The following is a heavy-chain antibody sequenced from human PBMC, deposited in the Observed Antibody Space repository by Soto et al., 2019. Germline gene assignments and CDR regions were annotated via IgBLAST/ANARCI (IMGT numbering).Heavy chain of an antibody. D-gene: IGHD3-10*01. CDR1: GFTFSSYW. V-gene: IGHV3-74*01. CDR3: ARSVRSGSFPYYYYAMDV. CDR2: IKGDGSST. J-gene: IGHJ6*02. Sequence: GGSLRLSCAASGFTFSSYWMHWVRQAPGKGLVWVSRIKGDGSSTTYADSVKGRFTISRDNAKNTLDLQMHGLRAEDMAVYYCARSVRSGSFPYYYYAMDVWGQGTTVTVSS.